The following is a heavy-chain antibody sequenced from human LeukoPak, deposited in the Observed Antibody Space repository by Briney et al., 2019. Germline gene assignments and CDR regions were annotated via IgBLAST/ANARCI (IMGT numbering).Heavy chain of an antibody. CDR2: IKSKTDGGTT. V-gene: IGHV3-15*01. D-gene: IGHD6-13*01. CDR1: GFTYSNAW. Sequence: PGGSLRLSCAASGFTYSNAWMSWVRQAPGKGLEWVGRIKSKTDGGTTDYAAPVKGRFTISRDDSKNTLYLQMNSLKTEDTAVYYCTTEGVAAAGGVIWGQGTMVTVSS. J-gene: IGHJ3*02. CDR3: TTEGVAAAGGVI.